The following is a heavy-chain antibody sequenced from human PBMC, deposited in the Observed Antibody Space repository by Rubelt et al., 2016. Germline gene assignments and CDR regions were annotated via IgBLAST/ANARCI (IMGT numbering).Heavy chain of an antibody. Sequence: GGGVVQPGRSLRLSCAASGFTFSSYAMHWVRQAPGKGLEWVAVISYDGSNKYYADSVKGRFTISRDNSKNTLYLQMNSLRAEDTAVYYCARGLSQLLWDYYYYYGMDVWGQGTTVTVSS. V-gene: IGHV3-30*04. CDR1: GFTFSSYA. CDR3: ARGLSQLLWDYYYYYGMDV. J-gene: IGHJ6*02. D-gene: IGHD2-2*01. CDR2: ISYDGSNK.